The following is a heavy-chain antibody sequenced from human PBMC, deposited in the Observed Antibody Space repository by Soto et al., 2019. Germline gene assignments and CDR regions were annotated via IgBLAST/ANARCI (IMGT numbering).Heavy chain of an antibody. V-gene: IGHV3-7*01. CDR3: ARGHSRITMIVVVTPYNWFDP. J-gene: IGHJ5*02. Sequence: GGSLRLSCAASGFTFSSYWMSWVRQAPGKGLEWVANIKQDGSEKYYVDSVKGRFTISRDNAKNSLYLQMNSLRVEDTAVYYCARGHSRITMIVVVTPYNWFDPWGQGTLVTVSS. D-gene: IGHD3-22*01. CDR2: IKQDGSEK. CDR1: GFTFSSYW.